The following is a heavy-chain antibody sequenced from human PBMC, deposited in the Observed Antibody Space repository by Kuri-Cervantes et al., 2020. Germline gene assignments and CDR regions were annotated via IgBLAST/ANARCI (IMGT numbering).Heavy chain of an antibody. CDR3: AKDRVYYYDSSDLYGMDV. Sequence: GGSLRLSCAASGFTFSSYGMHWVRQAPGKGLEWVAVIWYDGSNKYYADSVKGQFTISRDNSKNTLYLQMNSLRAEDTAVYYCAKDRVYYYDSSDLYGMDVWGQGTTVTVSS. CDR2: IWYDGSNK. CDR1: GFTFSSYG. V-gene: IGHV3-30*02. J-gene: IGHJ6*02. D-gene: IGHD3-22*01.